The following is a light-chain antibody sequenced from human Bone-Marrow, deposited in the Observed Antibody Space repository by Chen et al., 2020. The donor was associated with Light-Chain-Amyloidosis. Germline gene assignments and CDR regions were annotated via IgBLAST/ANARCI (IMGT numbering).Light chain of an antibody. J-gene: IGKJ1*01. CDR3: QQYGSSPPT. Sequence: EMVFTQSPGTLASSPGERATLSCRASQSVSSSYLAWYQQTPGQAPRLLISVASSRATGIPDRFSGSGSGTDFTLTISRLEPENFAVYFCQQYGSSPPTFGQGTKVEIK. CDR1: QSVSSSY. CDR2: VAS. V-gene: IGKV3-20*01.